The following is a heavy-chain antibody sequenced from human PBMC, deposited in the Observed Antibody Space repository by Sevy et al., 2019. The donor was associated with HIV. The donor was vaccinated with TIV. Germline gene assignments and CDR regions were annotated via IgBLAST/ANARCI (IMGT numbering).Heavy chain of an antibody. D-gene: IGHD6-13*01. CDR3: ARDYTSSWYGGAFDI. CDR2: ISSSGYYI. J-gene: IGHJ3*02. Sequence: GGSLRLSFAASGFTFSRYSMNWVRQAPGKGLEWVSSISSSGYYIYYADSVEGRFTMSGDNAKNSLSLQMNSLRAEDTAVYYCARDYTSSWYGGAFDIWGQGTMVTVSS. CDR1: GFTFSRYS. V-gene: IGHV3-21*01.